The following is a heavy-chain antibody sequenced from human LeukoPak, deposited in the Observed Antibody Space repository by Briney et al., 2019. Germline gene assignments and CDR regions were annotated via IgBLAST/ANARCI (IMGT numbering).Heavy chain of an antibody. CDR3: ARADYDYGDPGSWFDP. V-gene: IGHV1-18*01. CDR1: GYTFTSYG. D-gene: IGHD4-17*01. Sequence: GASVKVSCKASGYTFTSYGISWVRQAPGQGLEWMGWISAYNGNTNYAQKFQGRVTMTRDTSISTAYMELSRLRSDDTAVYYCARADYDYGDPGSWFDPWGQGTLVTVSS. CDR2: ISAYNGNT. J-gene: IGHJ5*02.